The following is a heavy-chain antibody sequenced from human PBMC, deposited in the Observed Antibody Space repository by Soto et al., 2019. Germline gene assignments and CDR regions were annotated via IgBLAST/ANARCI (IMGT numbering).Heavy chain of an antibody. J-gene: IGHJ6*03. V-gene: IGHV4-59*01. Sequence: SETLSLTCTVSGGSISSYYWSWIRQPPGKGPEWIGYIYYSGSTNYNPSLKSRVTISVDTSKNQFSLKLSSVTAADTAVYYCARSGYCSSTSCYDWRYYYYYMDVWGKGTTVTVSS. D-gene: IGHD2-2*01. CDR2: IYYSGST. CDR1: GGSISSYY. CDR3: ARSGYCSSTSCYDWRYYYYYMDV.